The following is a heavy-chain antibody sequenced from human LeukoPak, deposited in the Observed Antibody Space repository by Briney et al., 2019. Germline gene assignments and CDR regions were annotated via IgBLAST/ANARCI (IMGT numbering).Heavy chain of an antibody. CDR2: IKQDGSEK. CDR3: ARSASGVYYYYYMDV. Sequence: GGSLRLSCAASGFTVSSNYMSWVRQAPGKGLEWVANIKQDGSEKYYVDSVKGRFTISRDNAKNSLYLQMNSLRAEDTAVYYCARSASGVYYYYYMDVWGKGTTVTVSS. V-gene: IGHV3-7*01. D-gene: IGHD1-26*01. J-gene: IGHJ6*03. CDR1: GFTVSSNY.